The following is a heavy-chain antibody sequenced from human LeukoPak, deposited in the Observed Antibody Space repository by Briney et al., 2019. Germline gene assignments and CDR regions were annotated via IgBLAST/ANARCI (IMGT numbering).Heavy chain of an antibody. D-gene: IGHD3-22*01. CDR3: AKAGAVAYYYDSSGLDYFDY. CDR2: IRYDGSNK. V-gene: IGHV3-30*02. CDR1: GFTFSSYG. Sequence: GGSLRLSCAASGFTFSSYGMHWVRQAPGKGLEWVAFIRYDGSNKYYADSVKGRFTISRDNSKNTLYLQMNSLRAEDTAVYYCAKAGAVAYYYDSSGLDYFDYWGQGTLVTVSS. J-gene: IGHJ4*02.